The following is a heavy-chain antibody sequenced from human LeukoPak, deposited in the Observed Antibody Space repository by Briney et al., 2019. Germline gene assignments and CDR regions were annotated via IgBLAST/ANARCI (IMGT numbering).Heavy chain of an antibody. CDR2: IYYSGST. D-gene: IGHD6-13*01. CDR3: ARLKGVAAGTS. Sequence: VKPSETLSLTCTVSGGSISSSSDYWGWIRQPPGKGLEWIGSIYYSGSTYYNPSLKSRVTISVDTSKNQFSLKLSSVTAADTAVYYCARLKGVAAGTSWGQGTLVTVSS. CDR1: GGSISSSSDY. J-gene: IGHJ4*02. V-gene: IGHV4-39*01.